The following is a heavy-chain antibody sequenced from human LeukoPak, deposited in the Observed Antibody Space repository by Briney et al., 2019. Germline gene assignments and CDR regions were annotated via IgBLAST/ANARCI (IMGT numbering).Heavy chain of an antibody. Sequence: SETLSLTCTVSGGSTSSSSYYWGWIRQPPGKGLEWIGSIYYSGSTYYNPSLKSRVTISVDTSKNQFSLKLSSVTAADTAVYYCARDVGPVVTATPGYFDLWGRGTLVTVSS. D-gene: IGHD2-21*02. CDR2: IYYSGST. J-gene: IGHJ2*01. CDR3: ARDVGPVVTATPGYFDL. V-gene: IGHV4-39*07. CDR1: GGSTSSSSYY.